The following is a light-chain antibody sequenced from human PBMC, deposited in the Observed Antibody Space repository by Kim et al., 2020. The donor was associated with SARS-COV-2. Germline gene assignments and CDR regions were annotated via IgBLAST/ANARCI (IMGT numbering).Light chain of an antibody. CDR2: DVN. V-gene: IGLV2-14*01. CDR3: SSYTTSSTWV. J-gene: IGLJ3*02. Sequence: QSALTQPASVSGSPGQSITISCTGTSSDVGYYNYVSWYQQHPGKVPKLMIHDVNKRPPGDSDRFSGSKSGNTASLTISGLQAEDEADYYCSSYTTSSTWVFGGGTQLTVL. CDR1: SSDVGYYNY.